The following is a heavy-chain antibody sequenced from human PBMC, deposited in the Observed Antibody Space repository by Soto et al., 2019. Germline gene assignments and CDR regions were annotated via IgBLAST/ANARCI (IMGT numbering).Heavy chain of an antibody. V-gene: IGHV1-69*12. CDR1: GGTCSRYA. J-gene: IGHJ2*01. D-gene: IGHD6-19*01. CDR2: ITPMFGTA. CDR3: AQSLGSAVAGPGRFDL. Sequence: QVQLVQSGAEVKKPGSSVKVSCKASGGTCSRYAISWVRQAPGQGLEWMGGITPMFGTANYAQKFQGRVTITADESTSTVHMELRRLRSEDTAVYYCAQSLGSAVAGPGRFDLWGRGTLVIVSS.